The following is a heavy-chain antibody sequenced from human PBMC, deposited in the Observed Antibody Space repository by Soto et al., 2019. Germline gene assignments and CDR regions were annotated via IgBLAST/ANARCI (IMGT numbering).Heavy chain of an antibody. CDR3: AIVKRITIFGVAKIFDY. D-gene: IGHD3-3*01. CDR2: INHSGST. Sequence: SETLSLTCAVYGGSFSGYYWSWIRQPPGKGQEWIGEINHSGSTNYNPSLKSRVTISVDTSKNQFSLKLSSVTAADTAVYYCAIVKRITIFGVAKIFDYWGQGSLVPVSS. CDR1: GGSFSGYY. J-gene: IGHJ4*02. V-gene: IGHV4-34*01.